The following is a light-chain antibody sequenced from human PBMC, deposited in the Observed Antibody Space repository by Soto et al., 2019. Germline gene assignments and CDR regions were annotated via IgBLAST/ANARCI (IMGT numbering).Light chain of an antibody. Sequence: QSVLTQPPSVSGAPGQRVTISCTGSSCNIGAGDDVHWYQQLPGAAPKLLIFRTNNRPSGVPDRFSGSKSGTSASLVITGLQAEEEADYYCQAYDYMLIGSGVFGTGTKLTVL. V-gene: IGLV1-40*01. J-gene: IGLJ1*01. CDR3: QAYDYMLIGSGV. CDR2: RTN. CDR1: SCNIGAGDD.